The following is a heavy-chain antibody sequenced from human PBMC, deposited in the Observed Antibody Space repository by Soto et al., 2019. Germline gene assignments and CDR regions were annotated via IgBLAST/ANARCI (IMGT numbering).Heavy chain of an antibody. CDR2: ISSSGSYT. Sequence: GGSLRLSCVASGFTLSSNSMTWVRQAPGKGLEWVASISSSGSYTHYADSVKGRFTISRDNANKSLYLQMNSLRAEDTAVYYCARLPGGGDLYNHLDNWGQGTLVTVSS. CDR3: ARLPGGGDLYNHLDN. J-gene: IGHJ4*02. V-gene: IGHV3-21*01. D-gene: IGHD3-16*01. CDR1: GFTLSSNS.